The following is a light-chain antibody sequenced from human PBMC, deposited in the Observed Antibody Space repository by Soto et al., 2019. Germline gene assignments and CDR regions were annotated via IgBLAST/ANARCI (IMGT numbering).Light chain of an antibody. V-gene: IGKV4-1*01. J-gene: IGKJ5*01. CDR2: WAS. Sequence: DIVMTQSPDSLAMSLGERATINCRSSQSVLFNSNKKNFLAWYQQKPGQPPKLLIYWASTRQSGVPDRFSGGGSGIDFTLTISRLQAEDVAVYYCQQYFNSPVTFGQGTRLEIK. CDR3: QQYFNSPVT. CDR1: QSVLFNSNKKNF.